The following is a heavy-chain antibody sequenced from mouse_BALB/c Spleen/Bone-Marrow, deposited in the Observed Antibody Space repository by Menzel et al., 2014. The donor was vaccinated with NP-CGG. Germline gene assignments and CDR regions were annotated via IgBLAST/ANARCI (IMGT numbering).Heavy chain of an antibody. V-gene: IGHV1-14*01. CDR2: INPYNDGT. CDR1: GYTFTSYI. D-gene: IGHD2-3*01. J-gene: IGHJ4*01. Sequence: VQLQQPGPELVKPGASVKMSCKASGYTFTSYIMHWVKQKPGQGLEWIGYINPYNDGTKYNEKFKGKVTLTSDKSSSTAYMELSSLTSEDSAVYYCARRWLPYAMDYWGQGTSVTVSS. CDR3: ARRWLPYAMDY.